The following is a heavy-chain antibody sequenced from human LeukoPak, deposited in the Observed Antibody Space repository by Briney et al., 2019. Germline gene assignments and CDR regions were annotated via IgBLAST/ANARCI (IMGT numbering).Heavy chain of an antibody. CDR1: GDSVSSNSAA. D-gene: IGHD6-19*01. Sequence: SQTLSLTCAISGDSVSSNSAAWNWIRQSPSRGLEWLGRTYYRSKWYNDYAVSVKSRITINPDTSKNQFSLKLSSVTAADTAVYYCARDQYAGIAVAGTSGTWGQGTLVTVSS. CDR3: ARDQYAGIAVAGTSGT. V-gene: IGHV6-1*01. CDR2: TYYRSKWYN. J-gene: IGHJ5*02.